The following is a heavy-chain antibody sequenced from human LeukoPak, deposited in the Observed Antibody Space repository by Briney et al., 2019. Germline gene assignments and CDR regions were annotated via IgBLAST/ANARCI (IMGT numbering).Heavy chain of an antibody. V-gene: IGHV4-59*12. CDR1: GGSISSYY. D-gene: IGHD2-8*01. J-gene: IGHJ4*02. CDR2: IYHSGST. Sequence: SETLSLTCTVSGGSISSYYWTWIRQPPGKGLEWIGYIYHSGSTNCNPSLKSRVTISVDTSKNQFSLKLSSVTAADTGVYYCARESVRPYFDYWGQGTLVTVSS. CDR3: ARESVRPYFDY.